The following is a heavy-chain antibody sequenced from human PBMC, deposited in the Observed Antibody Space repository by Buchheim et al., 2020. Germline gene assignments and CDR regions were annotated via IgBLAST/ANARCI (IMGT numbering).Heavy chain of an antibody. Sequence: QVQLVESGGGVVQPGRSLRLSCAASGFTFSSYGMHWVRQAPGKGLEWVAVISYDGSNKYYADSVKGRFTISRDNSKNTLYLPMNSLRAEDTAVYYCAKDARVDSWYGIYYYYYGMDVWGQGTT. D-gene: IGHD6-13*01. CDR2: ISYDGSNK. J-gene: IGHJ6*02. CDR1: GFTFSSYG. V-gene: IGHV3-30*18. CDR3: AKDARVDSWYGIYYYYYGMDV.